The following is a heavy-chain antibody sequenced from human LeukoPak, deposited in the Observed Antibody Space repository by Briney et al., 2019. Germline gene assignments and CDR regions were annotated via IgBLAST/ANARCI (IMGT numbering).Heavy chain of an antibody. CDR1: GGSINSGDYY. J-gene: IGHJ4*02. CDR2: IYYSGST. V-gene: IGHV4-30-4*01. D-gene: IGHD5-18*01. CDR3: GRDHVNTATVDY. Sequence: PSETLSLTCTVSGGSINSGDYYWSWIRQPPGTGLEWIGYIYYSGSTYYNPSLKSRVNISLDASKNQFSLKLNSVTAADTAVYYCGRDHVNTATVDYWGQGTLVTVSS.